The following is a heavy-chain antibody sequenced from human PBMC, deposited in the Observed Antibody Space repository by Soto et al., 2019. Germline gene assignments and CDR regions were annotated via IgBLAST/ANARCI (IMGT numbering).Heavy chain of an antibody. CDR2: IYYSGST. Sequence: QVRLQESGPGLVKPSETLSLTCTVSGGSVSSGSYYWSWIRQPPGKGLEWIGYIYYSGSTNYNPSLKSRVTISVDTSKNQFSLKLSSVTAADTAVYYCARANYDFWSGYYLIFDYWGQGTLVTVSS. J-gene: IGHJ4*02. CDR3: ARANYDFWSGYYLIFDY. CDR1: GGSVSSGSYY. V-gene: IGHV4-61*01. D-gene: IGHD3-3*01.